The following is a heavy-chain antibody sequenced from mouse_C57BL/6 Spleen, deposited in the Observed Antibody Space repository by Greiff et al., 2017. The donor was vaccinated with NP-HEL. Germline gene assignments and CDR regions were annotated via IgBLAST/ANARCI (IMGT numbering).Heavy chain of an antibody. V-gene: IGHV14-3*01. J-gene: IGHJ4*01. D-gene: IGHD2-5*01. Sequence: EVQLQESVAELVRPGASVKLSCTASGFNIKNTYMHWVKQRPEQGLEWIGRIDPANGNTKYAPKFQGKATITADTSSNTAYLQLSSLTSEDTAIYYCAKGAYYSKRTAMDYWGQGTSVTVSS. CDR1: GFNIKNTY. CDR3: AKGAYYSKRTAMDY. CDR2: IDPANGNT.